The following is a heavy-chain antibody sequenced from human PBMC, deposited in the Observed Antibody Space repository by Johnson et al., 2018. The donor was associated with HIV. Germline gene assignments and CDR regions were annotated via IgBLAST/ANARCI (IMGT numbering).Heavy chain of an antibody. J-gene: IGHJ3*02. D-gene: IGHD1-26*01. CDR2: IYSGGST. CDR1: GFTVSSNY. V-gene: IGHV3-66*01. CDR3: ASAKGGSFDAFDI. Sequence: VHLVESGGGLVQPGGSLRLSCAASGFTVSSNYMSWVRQAPGKGLEWVTVIYSGGSTYYADHVKGRFTISRDTSKNTQYLKMNSLRAEDTAVYYCASAKGGSFDAFDIWGQGTMVTVSS.